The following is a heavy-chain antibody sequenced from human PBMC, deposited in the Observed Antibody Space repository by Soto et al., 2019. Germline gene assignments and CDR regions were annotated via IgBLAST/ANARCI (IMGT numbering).Heavy chain of an antibody. CDR2: ISSTTNYI. CDR1: GFTFTRYS. J-gene: IGHJ6*02. CDR3: AKDSGGWSGYYTRMDV. V-gene: IGHV3-21*04. Sequence: PGGSLRLSCAASGFTFTRYSMNWVRQAPGKGLEWVSSISSTTNYIYYADSMKGRFTVSRDNAKNSVYLQMTSLSAEDTAVYYCAKDSGGWSGYYTRMDVWGQGTTVTVSS. D-gene: IGHD3-3*01.